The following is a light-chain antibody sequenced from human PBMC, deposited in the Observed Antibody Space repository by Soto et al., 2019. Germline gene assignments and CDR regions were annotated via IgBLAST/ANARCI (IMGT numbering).Light chain of an antibody. CDR1: QGIGSY. Sequence: DIQLTQSPSFLSASVGDRVTITCRARQGIGSYLAWYQLQPGKAPKLLIYAASTVQSGVPSRFSGSGSGTEFTLTISSLQPEDFATYYCQQRDSYPLTFGGGTEVEIK. J-gene: IGKJ4*01. CDR3: QQRDSYPLT. V-gene: IGKV1-9*01. CDR2: AAS.